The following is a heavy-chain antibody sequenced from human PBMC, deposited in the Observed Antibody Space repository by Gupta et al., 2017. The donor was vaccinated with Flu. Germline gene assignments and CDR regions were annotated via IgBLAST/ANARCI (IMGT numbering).Heavy chain of an antibody. D-gene: IGHD1-1*01. CDR1: G. V-gene: IGHV3-30*18. CDR3: AKDWAWHYHNVGMDA. CDR2: ISHDGSDK. J-gene: IGHJ5*02. Sequence: GMHWVPQAAGEGLECVAIISHDGSDKYYAGSVKGRITISRDNSKNTLYLQMNSLRVEDTAVYYCAKDWAWHYHNVGMDAWGQGTLVTVSA.